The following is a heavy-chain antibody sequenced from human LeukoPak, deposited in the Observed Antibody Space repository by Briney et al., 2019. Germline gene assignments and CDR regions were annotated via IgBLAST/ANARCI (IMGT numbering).Heavy chain of an antibody. CDR1: GGSFSGYY. V-gene: IGHV4-34*01. Sequence: PSETLSLTCAVYGGSFSGYYWSWIRQPPGKGLERIGEIHHRGGTNYNPSLKSRVTISVDTSKNQFSLKLSSVTAADTAVYYCARHGGNYFTHRVHYYYYYYMDVWGKGTTVTVSS. J-gene: IGHJ6*03. CDR2: IHHRGGT. D-gene: IGHD1-7*01. CDR3: ARHGGNYFTHRVHYYYYYYMDV.